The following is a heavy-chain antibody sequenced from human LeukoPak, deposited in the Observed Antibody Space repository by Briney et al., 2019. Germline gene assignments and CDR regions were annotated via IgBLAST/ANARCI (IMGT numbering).Heavy chain of an antibody. J-gene: IGHJ5*02. V-gene: IGHV4-39*01. CDR1: GDSVMGSSFY. D-gene: IGHD3-22*01. CDR2: LSYSGSN. CDR3: ARHGHDTSGNYYVGWFDP. Sequence: ETLSLTCTVSGDSVMGSSFYWGWIRQPPGKGLEWIGSLSYSGSNYYNPSLSSRVSISVDTSNNHFYLNLISVTAADTAVYYCARHGHDTSGNYYVGWFDPWGQGTLVTVSS.